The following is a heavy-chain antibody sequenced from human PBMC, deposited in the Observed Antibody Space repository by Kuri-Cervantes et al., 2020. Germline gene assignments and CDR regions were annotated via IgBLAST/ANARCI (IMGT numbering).Heavy chain of an antibody. J-gene: IGHJ4*02. CDR1: GFTFSSYS. CDR2: ISSSSSYI. V-gene: IGHV3-21*01. Sequence: LSLTCAASGFTFSSYSMNWVRQAPGKGLEWVSSISSSSSYIYYADYVKGRFTISRDNAKSSLYLQMNSLRDEDTAVYYCAREERQYGDYVFDYWGQGTLVTVSS. D-gene: IGHD4-17*01. CDR3: AREERQYGDYVFDY.